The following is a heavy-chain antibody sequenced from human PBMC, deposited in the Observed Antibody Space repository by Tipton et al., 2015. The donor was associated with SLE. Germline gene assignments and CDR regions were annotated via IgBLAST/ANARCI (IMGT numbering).Heavy chain of an antibody. CDR2: IKEDGSEK. CDR3: ARSEMATITY. J-gene: IGHJ4*02. CDR1: GSTFSSYW. Sequence: SLRLSCAVSGSTFSSYWMTWVRQAPGKGLEWVANIKEDGSEKNYADSVKGRFTISRDNAKNTLYLQMNSLRAEDTAVYYCARSEMATITYWGQGTLVTVSS. D-gene: IGHD5-24*01. V-gene: IGHV3-7*01.